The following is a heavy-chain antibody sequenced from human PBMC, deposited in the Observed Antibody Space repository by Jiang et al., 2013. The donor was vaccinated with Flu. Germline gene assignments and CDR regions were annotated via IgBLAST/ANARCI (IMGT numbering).Heavy chain of an antibody. CDR1: GASITSHY. Sequence: GSGLVKPSETLSLTCSVSGASITSHYWSWIRQPPGKGLEWLGFIHHRGSTNCDPFFKGRVTFSVGTSKNQFSLNLNSVTAADTAVYYCARHFDYDSAADAFDVWGQGDSGHRLF. CDR3: ARHFDYDSAADAFDV. CDR2: IHHRGST. V-gene: IGHV4-59*08. D-gene: IGHD3-22*01. J-gene: IGHJ3*01.